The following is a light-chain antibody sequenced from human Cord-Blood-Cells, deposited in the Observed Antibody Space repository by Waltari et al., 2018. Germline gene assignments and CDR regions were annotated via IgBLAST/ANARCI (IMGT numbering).Light chain of an antibody. CDR2: GTS. CDR1: QSVSSSY. J-gene: IGKJ2*01. CDR3: QQYGSSLYT. V-gene: IGKV3-20*01. Sequence: EIVLTQSPGTLSLSPGERATPPCRASQSVSSSYLAWYQQKPGQAPRLLIYGTSSRATGIPDRFSGSGSGTDFTLTISRLEPEDFAVYYCQQYGSSLYTFGQGTKLEIK.